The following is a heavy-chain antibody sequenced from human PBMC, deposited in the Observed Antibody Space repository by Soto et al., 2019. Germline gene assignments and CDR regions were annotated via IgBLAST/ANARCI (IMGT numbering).Heavy chain of an antibody. CDR2: TYYRSKWYN. J-gene: IGHJ6*02. D-gene: IGHD2-8*01. V-gene: IGHV6-1*01. CDR1: GDSVSSNSAA. CDR3: ARVYCTNGLCPYGMDV. Sequence: SQTLSLTCAISGDSVSSNSAAWNWIRQSPSRGLEWLGRTYYRSKWYNDYAVSVKSRITINPDTSKNQFSLQLNSVTPEDTAVYYXARVYCTNGLCPYGMDVWGQGTTVTVSS.